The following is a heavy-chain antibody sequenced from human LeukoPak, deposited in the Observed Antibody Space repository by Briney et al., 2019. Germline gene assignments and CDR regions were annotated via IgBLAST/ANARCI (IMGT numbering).Heavy chain of an antibody. CDR3: ARDWGAVAGGDY. D-gene: IGHD6-19*01. Sequence: SETLSLTCAVSGYSISSGYYWGWIRQPPGKGLEWIGSIYHSGSTYYNPSLKSRVTISVDTSKNQFSLKLSSVTAADTAVYYCARDWGAVAGGDYWGQGTLVTVSS. J-gene: IGHJ4*02. CDR2: IYHSGST. CDR1: GYSISSGYY. V-gene: IGHV4-38-2*02.